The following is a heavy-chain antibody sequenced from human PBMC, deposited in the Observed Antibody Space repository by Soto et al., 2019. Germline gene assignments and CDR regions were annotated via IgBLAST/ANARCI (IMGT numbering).Heavy chain of an antibody. J-gene: IGHJ5*02. CDR2: IIPMFGTA. D-gene: IGHD3-22*01. CDR1: GGTFSSDA. Sequence: QGQLVQSGAEVKKPGASVKVSCEASGGTFSSDALHWVRQAPGQGLEWMGGIIPMFGTATYAQKFQGKITIIPDESTNTGYTELRRPRSADPAVYYWARGRFPSSGGFGLLDPWGQGTLVTVSS. V-gene: IGHV1-69*05. CDR3: ARGRFPSSGGFGLLDP.